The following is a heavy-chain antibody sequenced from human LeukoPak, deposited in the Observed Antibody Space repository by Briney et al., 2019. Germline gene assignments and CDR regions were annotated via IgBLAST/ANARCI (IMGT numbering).Heavy chain of an antibody. CDR3: ARTGPYYYGSIGFWFDP. D-gene: IGHD3-22*01. CDR1: GGSISSGGYS. V-gene: IGHV4-30-2*01. J-gene: IGHJ5*02. CDR2: IYHSGST. Sequence: SETLSLTCAVSGGSISSGGYSWSWIRQPPGKGLEWIGYIYHSGSTYYNPSLKSRVTISVDRSKNQFSLKLSSVTAADTAVYYCARTGPYYYGSIGFWFDPWGQGTLVTVSS.